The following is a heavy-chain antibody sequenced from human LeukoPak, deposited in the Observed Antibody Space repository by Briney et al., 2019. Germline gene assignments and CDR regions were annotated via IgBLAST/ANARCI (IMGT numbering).Heavy chain of an antibody. D-gene: IGHD3-10*01. CDR2: TSWNGGIT. CDR3: ASSCGSGKTNYWYFAL. J-gene: IGHJ2*01. V-gene: IGHV3-20*04. Sequence: GGSLRLSCTASGLTFDDYGMSWVRQVPGKGLGWVSGTSWNGGITDYGDSVKGRVTISRDNAKNSLYLQMNSLRVEDTAFYYCASSCGSGKTNYWYFALWGRGTLVTVAS. CDR1: GLTFDDYG.